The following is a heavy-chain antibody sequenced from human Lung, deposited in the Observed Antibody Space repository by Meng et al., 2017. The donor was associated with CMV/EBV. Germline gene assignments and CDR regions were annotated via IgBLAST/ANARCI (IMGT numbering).Heavy chain of an antibody. CDR1: GGSIKNTDYY. J-gene: IGHJ3*02. CDR2: ILYSGGT. V-gene: IGHV4-39*07. D-gene: IGHD3-22*01. CDR3: AREDYYDCSGYHKTLDI. Sequence: GSLRLXYSVSGGSIKNTDYYWAWVRQVPGKGLEWIGSILYSGGTYYNPSLGSRVTILLDTSKNQFSLKVNSVTAADTAVYYCAREDYYDCSGYHKTLDIRGQGTXVTV.